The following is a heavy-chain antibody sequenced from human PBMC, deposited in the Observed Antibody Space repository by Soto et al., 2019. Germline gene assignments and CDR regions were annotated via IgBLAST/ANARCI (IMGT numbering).Heavy chain of an antibody. CDR3: TTARPDFWSGSNYYFDY. V-gene: IGHV3-15*01. CDR2: IKSKTDGGTT. D-gene: IGHD3-3*01. Sequence: GGSLRLSCSASGFTFSNAWMSWVRQAPGKGLEWVGRIKSKTDGGTTDYAAPVKGRFTISRDDSKNTLYLQMNSLKTEDTAVYYCTTARPDFWSGSNYYFDYWGQGTQVTVSS. J-gene: IGHJ4*02. CDR1: GFTFSNAW.